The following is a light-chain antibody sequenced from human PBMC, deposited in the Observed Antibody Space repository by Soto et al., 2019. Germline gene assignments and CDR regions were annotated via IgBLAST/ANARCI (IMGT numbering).Light chain of an antibody. Sequence: EIVLTQSPATLSVSPGARATLSCRASHSVDSNLAWYQQKPGQAPRLLFYGASSRAAGIPARFSGSGSGTEYTRNTSSLQSEDFAVYYWHQYHNWYTFGQGTKLEIK. CDR1: HSVDSN. V-gene: IGKV3-15*01. CDR3: HQYHNWYT. J-gene: IGKJ2*01. CDR2: GAS.